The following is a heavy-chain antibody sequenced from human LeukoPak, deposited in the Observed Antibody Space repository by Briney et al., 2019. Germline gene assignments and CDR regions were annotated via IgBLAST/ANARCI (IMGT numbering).Heavy chain of an antibody. D-gene: IGHD5-18*01. J-gene: IGHJ4*02. Sequence: GGSLRLSCAASGFTLSNYAMSWVRQVPGKGLEWVSSISSSNNYIYYADSVKGRFTISRDNAKNSLYLQMNSLRAEDTAVYYCARPHSYGYAYFDYWGQGILVTVSS. CDR2: ISSSNNYI. CDR1: GFTLSNYA. CDR3: ARPHSYGYAYFDY. V-gene: IGHV3-21*01.